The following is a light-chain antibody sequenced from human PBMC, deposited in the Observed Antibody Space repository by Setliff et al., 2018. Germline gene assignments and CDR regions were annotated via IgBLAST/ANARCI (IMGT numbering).Light chain of an antibody. V-gene: IGLV2-11*01. J-gene: IGLJ1*01. CDR2: XXT. CDR1: SSDIGAHTX. CDR3: CSYAGSYIFNV. Sequence: QSALAQPRSVSGSPGQSVTISCTGSSSDIGAHTXXXXXXXXXXXXPKLMIXXXTERPSGVPDRFSGSKSGNTASLTISGLQAEDEADYYCCSYAGSYIFNVFGTGTKVTVL.